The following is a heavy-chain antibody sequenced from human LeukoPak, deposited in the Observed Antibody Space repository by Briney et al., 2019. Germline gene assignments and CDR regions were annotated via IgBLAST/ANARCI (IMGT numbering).Heavy chain of an antibody. J-gene: IGHJ4*02. CDR3: ARLAYCGGDCYFTFDY. Sequence: GGSLRLSCAASGFTFSDYYMSWIRQAPGKGLEWVSYISSSGSTIYYADSVKGRFTTSRDNAKNSLYLQMNSLRAEDTAVYYCARLAYCGGDCYFTFDYWGQGTLVTVSS. CDR2: ISSSGSTI. D-gene: IGHD2-21*02. V-gene: IGHV3-11*01. CDR1: GFTFSDYY.